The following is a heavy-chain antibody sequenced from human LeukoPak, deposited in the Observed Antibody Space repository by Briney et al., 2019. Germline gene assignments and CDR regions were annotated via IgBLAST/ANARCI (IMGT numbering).Heavy chain of an antibody. CDR3: AKDDVPQSPSWELSPWGVFDY. V-gene: IGHV1-2*02. J-gene: IGHJ4*02. CDR2: ISPNSGVT. Sequence: ASVKVSCKASGYTFTGYYIHWLRQAPGQGLEWMGWISPNSGVTHSAQKFQGRVTMTRDTSISTAYMELSSLRSDDTAFYYCAKDDVPQSPSWELSPWGVFDYWGQGTLVTVSS. D-gene: IGHD3-16*02. CDR1: GYTFTGYY.